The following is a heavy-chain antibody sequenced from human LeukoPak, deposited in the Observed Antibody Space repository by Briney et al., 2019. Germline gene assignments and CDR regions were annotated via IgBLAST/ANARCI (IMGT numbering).Heavy chain of an antibody. Sequence: GGSLRLSCAASGFPFSDVWMSWVRQAPGKGLEWVGRIKSKTDGGTADYAAPVKGRFTFSRGDSKNTLYLQMNSLKTEDTAVYYCTTDWYYYDSSGYYPIFWGQGTLVTVSS. CDR1: GFPFSDVW. CDR2: IKSKTDGGTA. V-gene: IGHV3-15*01. D-gene: IGHD3-22*01. J-gene: IGHJ4*02. CDR3: TTDWYYYDSSGYYPIF.